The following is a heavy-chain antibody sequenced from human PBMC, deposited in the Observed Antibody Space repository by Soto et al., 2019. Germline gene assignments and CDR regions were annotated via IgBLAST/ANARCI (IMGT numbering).Heavy chain of an antibody. CDR1: GFTFSSYG. J-gene: IGHJ6*02. D-gene: IGHD3-10*01. CDR2: ISYDGSNK. CDR3: AKDTVRGVIDYYDGMDV. Sequence: QVQLVESGGGVVQPGRSLRLSCTASGFTFSSYGMHWVRQAPGKGLAWVAVISYDGSNKYYAESVKGRFTISRDNSKNTLYLQMNSLRAEDTAVYYCAKDTVRGVIDYYDGMDVWGQETTVTVSS. V-gene: IGHV3-30*18.